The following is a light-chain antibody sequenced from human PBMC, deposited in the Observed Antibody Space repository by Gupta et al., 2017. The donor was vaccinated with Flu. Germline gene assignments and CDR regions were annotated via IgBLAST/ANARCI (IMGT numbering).Light chain of an antibody. CDR3: CSYDGSWMFGV. CDR1: SSEGVGYNF. J-gene: IGLJ2*01. V-gene: IGLV2-11*03. CDR2: EDN. Sequence: VTISSTGTSSEGVGYNFVSWYQQHPGTAPKRLIYEDNKRPSGVPDRFSGSKAGTTASPTISGLQTGDEAEDYCCSYDGSWMFGVFGGGTRLTVL.